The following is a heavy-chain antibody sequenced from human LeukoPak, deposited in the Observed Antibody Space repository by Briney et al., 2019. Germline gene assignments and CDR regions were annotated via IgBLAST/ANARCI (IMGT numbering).Heavy chain of an antibody. CDR1: GFTVSGNY. D-gene: IGHD3-10*01. V-gene: IGHV3-66*01. CDR2: IYSGGGT. Sequence: GGSLRLSRAVSGFTVSGNYMRWVRPAPGKGLEWVSVIYSGGGTYYAGSVKGRFTISRDNSKNTVYLQMNSLRVEDTAVCYCARSRGTFFPHDYWGQGTLVTVTS. J-gene: IGHJ4*02. CDR3: ARSRGTFFPHDY.